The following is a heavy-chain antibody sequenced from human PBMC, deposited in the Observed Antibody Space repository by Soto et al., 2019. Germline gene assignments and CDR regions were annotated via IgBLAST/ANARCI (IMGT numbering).Heavy chain of an antibody. CDR3: ARRAYYYDSSGYFGEYY. J-gene: IGHJ4*02. V-gene: IGHV5-51*01. CDR1: GYSFTSYW. D-gene: IGHD3-22*01. Sequence: PGESLKISCKGSGYSFTSYWIGWVRQMPGKGLEWMGIIYPGDSDTRYSPSFQGQVTISADKSISTAYLQWSSLKASDTAMYYCARRAYYYDSSGYFGEYYWGQGNPVTVSS. CDR2: IYPGDSDT.